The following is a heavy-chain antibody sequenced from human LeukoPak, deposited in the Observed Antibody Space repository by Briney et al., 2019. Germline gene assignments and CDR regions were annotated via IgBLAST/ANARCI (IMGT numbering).Heavy chain of an antibody. CDR1: GGSISSYY. Sequence: SETLSLTCTVSGGSISSYYWSWIRQPPGKGLEWIGYIYYSGSTNYNPSLKSRVTISVDTSKNQFSLKLSSVTAADTAVYYCARGGIVGATFLSVWGKGTTVTISS. V-gene: IGHV4-59*01. J-gene: IGHJ6*04. CDR2: IYYSGST. CDR3: ARGGIVGATFLSV. D-gene: IGHD1-26*01.